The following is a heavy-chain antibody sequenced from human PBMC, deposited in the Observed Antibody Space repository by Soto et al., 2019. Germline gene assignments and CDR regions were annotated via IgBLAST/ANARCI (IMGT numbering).Heavy chain of an antibody. CDR3: AAETKSYFYGMDV. V-gene: IGHV3-30*03. CDR2: ISYDGSNK. J-gene: IGHJ6*02. Sequence: QVQLVESGGGVVQPGRSLRLSCAASGLIFSSSAMHWVRQAPGKGLEWVALISYDGSNKYYVDSVKSRFTISRDNSKDTLDLQMNSLREGDTAVYYCAAETKSYFYGMDVWGQGTTGTVSS. CDR1: GLIFSSSA.